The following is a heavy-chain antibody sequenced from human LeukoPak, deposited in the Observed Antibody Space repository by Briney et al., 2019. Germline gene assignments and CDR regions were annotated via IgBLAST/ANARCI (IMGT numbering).Heavy chain of an antibody. CDR2: ITITGTI. CDR3: ARLHYYDSSGYTLDY. Sequence: GGSLRLSCTASGFTFSSYNMNWVRQAPGKGLEWVSYITITGTIYYADSMKGRFTSSRDNAKNSLYLQMNSLRDEDTAVYYCARLHYYDSSGYTLDYWGQGTLVTVSS. D-gene: IGHD3-22*01. V-gene: IGHV3-48*02. CDR1: GFTFSSYN. J-gene: IGHJ4*02.